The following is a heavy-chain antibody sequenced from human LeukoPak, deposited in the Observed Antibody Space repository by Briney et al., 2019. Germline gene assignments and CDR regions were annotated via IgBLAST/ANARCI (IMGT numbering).Heavy chain of an antibody. J-gene: IGHJ6*03. CDR1: GYTFTSYG. V-gene: IGHV1-18*01. Sequence: ASVKVSCKASGYTFTSYGISWVRQAPGQGLEWMGWISAYNGNTNYAQKLQGRVTMTTDTSTSTAYMELRSLRSDDTAVYYCARDPPRDCSSTSCYVSYYYYMDVWGKGTTVTVSS. D-gene: IGHD2-2*01. CDR2: ISAYNGNT. CDR3: ARDPPRDCSSTSCYVSYYYYMDV.